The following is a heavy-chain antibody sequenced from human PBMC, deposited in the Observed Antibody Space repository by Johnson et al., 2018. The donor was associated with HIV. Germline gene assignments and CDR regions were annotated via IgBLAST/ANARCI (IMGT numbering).Heavy chain of an antibody. CDR2: IFTVGDV. V-gene: IGHV3-66*02. CDR1: GITVSSNY. D-gene: IGHD5-18*01. Sequence: VQLVESGGGLAQPGGSLRLSCAASGITVSSNYMSWVRPAPGKGLEWVSVIFTVGDVYYADSVKGRFTIPRANSKNFLYLQMNSLRPEDTAVYYCARDGRDLVTRGSCDVWGQGTVVTVSS. CDR3: ARDGRDLVTRGSCDV. J-gene: IGHJ3*01.